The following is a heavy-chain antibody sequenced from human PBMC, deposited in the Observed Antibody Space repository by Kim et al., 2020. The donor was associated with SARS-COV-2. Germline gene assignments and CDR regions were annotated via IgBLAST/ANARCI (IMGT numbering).Heavy chain of an antibody. V-gene: IGHV3-74*01. CDR2: VTSDGGFT. CDR1: GFTFSSCR. D-gene: IGHD2-21*02. Sequence: GGSLRLSCATSGFTFSSCRMHWVRQAPGKGLVWVSYVTSDGGFTRYADSVKGRFTISRDNARNTLYLQMNSLRAEDTGLYYCATLVTATSNLDYWGQGTL. CDR3: ATLVTATSNLDY. J-gene: IGHJ4*02.